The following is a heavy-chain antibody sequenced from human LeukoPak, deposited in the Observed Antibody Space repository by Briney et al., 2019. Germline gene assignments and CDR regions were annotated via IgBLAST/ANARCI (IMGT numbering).Heavy chain of an antibody. CDR2: IIPIFGTA. J-gene: IGHJ4*02. D-gene: IGHD5-18*01. CDR1: GGTFSSYA. V-gene: IGHV1-69*13. CDR3: ARDGSGYSYENKPFDY. Sequence: GASVKVSCKASGGTFSSYAISWVRQAPGQELEWMGGIIPIFGTANYAQKFQGRVTITADESTSTAYMELSSLRSEDTAVYYCARDGSGYSYENKPFDYWGQGTLVTVSS.